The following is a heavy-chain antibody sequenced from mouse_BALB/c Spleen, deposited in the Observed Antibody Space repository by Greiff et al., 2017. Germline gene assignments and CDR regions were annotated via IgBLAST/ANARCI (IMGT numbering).Heavy chain of an antibody. V-gene: IGHV5-6-5*01. CDR2: ISSGGST. CDR1: GFTFSSYA. CDR3: ARGLVTTVVARGAWFAY. J-gene: IGHJ3*01. D-gene: IGHD1-1*01. Sequence: EVKLMESGGGLVKPGGSLKLSCAASGFTFSSYAMSWVRQTPEKRLEWVASISSGGSTYYPDSVKGRFTISRDNARNILYLQMSSLRSEDTAMYYCARGLVTTVVARGAWFAYWGQGTLVTVSA.